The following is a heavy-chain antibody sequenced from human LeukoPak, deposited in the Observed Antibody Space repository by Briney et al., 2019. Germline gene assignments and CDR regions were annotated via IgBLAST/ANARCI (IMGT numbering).Heavy chain of an antibody. J-gene: IGHJ3*02. CDR2: IKSGGRST. D-gene: IGHD3-16*01. CDR3: TRVGGPRGALYDTFDI. CDR1: GFTFSSHW. V-gene: IGHV3-74*01. Sequence: PGGTLRLTCVASGFTFSSHWMHWVRQGPGKGLVWVSRIKSGGRSTNYADSVKGRFTISRDNAKNTLYLQMNSLRVEDTAVYYCTRVGGPRGALYDTFDIWARGTIVSVFS.